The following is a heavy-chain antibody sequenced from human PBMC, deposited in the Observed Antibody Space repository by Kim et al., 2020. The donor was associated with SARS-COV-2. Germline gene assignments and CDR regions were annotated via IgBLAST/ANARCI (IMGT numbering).Heavy chain of an antibody. CDR1: GFTFSDYY. CDR2: ISSSSSYT. V-gene: IGHV3-11*05. Sequence: GGSLRLSCAASGFTFSDYYMSWIRQAPGKGLEWVSYISSSSSYTNYADSVKGRFTISRDNAKNSLYLQMNSLRAEDTAVYYCARGIWYSTLYYFDYWGQGTLVTVSS. J-gene: IGHJ4*02. D-gene: IGHD6-13*01. CDR3: ARGIWYSTLYYFDY.